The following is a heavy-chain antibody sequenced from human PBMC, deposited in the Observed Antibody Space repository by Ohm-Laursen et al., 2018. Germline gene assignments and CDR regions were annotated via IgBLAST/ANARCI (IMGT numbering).Heavy chain of an antibody. CDR1: GGSISSSSYY. V-gene: IGHV4-39*07. D-gene: IGHD3-22*01. CDR3: ARKRDSSGYFE. CDR2: IYYSGST. Sequence: TLSLTWTVSGGSISSSSYYWGWIRQPPGKGLEWIGSIYYSGSTNYNPSLKSRVTISVDTSKNQLSLNLSSVTAVDTAVYYCARKRDSSGYFEWGQGTLVTVSS. J-gene: IGHJ4*02.